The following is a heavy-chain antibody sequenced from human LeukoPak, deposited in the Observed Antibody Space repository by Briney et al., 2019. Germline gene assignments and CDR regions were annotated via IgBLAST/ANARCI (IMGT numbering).Heavy chain of an antibody. CDR3: ARRQYTYGQYYFDY. V-gene: IGHV7-4-1*02. Sequence: ASVKVSCKASGGTFSSYAISWVRQAPGQGLEWMGRINTNTGTPTYAQGFTGRIVFSVDSSVSTAYLQITSLEAEDTAVYYCARRQYTYGQYYFDYWGQGTLVTVSS. D-gene: IGHD5-18*01. J-gene: IGHJ4*02. CDR2: INTNTGTP. CDR1: GGTFSSYA.